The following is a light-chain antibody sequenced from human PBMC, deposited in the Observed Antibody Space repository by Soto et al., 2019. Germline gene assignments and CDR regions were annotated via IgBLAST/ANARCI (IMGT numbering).Light chain of an antibody. CDR3: STHTTSGALQV. J-gene: IGLJ1*01. V-gene: IGLV2-14*01. CDR1: ISDFVVYNY. CDR2: GVS. Sequence: QSALTQPASVSGSPGQSITISCTGTISDFVVYNYVSWYQQLPGKAPKLMIYGVSNRPSGVSNRFSGSKSGNTASLTISGLPADDEADYYCSTHTTSGALQVFGTGTKLTVL.